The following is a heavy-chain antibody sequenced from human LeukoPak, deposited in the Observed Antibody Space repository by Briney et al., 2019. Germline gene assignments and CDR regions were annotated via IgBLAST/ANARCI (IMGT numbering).Heavy chain of an antibody. D-gene: IGHD2-2*01. CDR1: GGSISSYY. J-gene: IGHJ3*02. V-gene: IGHV4-4*07. Sequence: SETLSLTCTVSGGSISSYYWSWIRQPAGKGLEWIGRIYTSGSTNYNPSLKSRVTISVDTSKNQFSLKLSSVTAADTAVYYCARSGYCSSTSCYANDAFDIWGQGTMVTVSS. CDR2: IYTSGST. CDR3: ARSGYCSSTSCYANDAFDI.